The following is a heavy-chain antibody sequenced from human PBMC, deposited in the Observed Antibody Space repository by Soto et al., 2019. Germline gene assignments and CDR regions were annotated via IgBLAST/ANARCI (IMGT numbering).Heavy chain of an antibody. CDR3: ASYDSSGYYLLYAFDI. V-gene: IGHV1-69*13. J-gene: IGHJ3*02. CDR2: IIPIFGTA. Sequence: SVKVSCKASGGTFSSYAISWVRQAPGQGLEWMGGIIPIFGTANYAQKFQGRVTITADESTSTAYMELSSLRSEDTAVYYCASYDSSGYYLLYAFDIWGQGTMVTVSS. CDR1: GGTFSSYA. D-gene: IGHD3-22*01.